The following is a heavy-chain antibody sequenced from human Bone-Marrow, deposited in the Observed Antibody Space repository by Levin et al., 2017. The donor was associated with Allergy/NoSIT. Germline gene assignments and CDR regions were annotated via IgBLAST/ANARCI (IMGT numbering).Heavy chain of an antibody. J-gene: IGHJ4*02. V-gene: IGHV3-23*01. Sequence: GGSLRLSCAASGFTFSSYAMSWVRQAPGKGLEWVSAISDSGGNYADSVKGRFTISRDNSKNALYLQMNSLRAEDTAGYYCTKGGGEYCRGGGCYHDYWGQGTLVTVSS. CDR1: GFTFSSYA. CDR3: TKGGGEYCRGGGCYHDY. CDR2: ISDSGG. D-gene: IGHD2-15*01.